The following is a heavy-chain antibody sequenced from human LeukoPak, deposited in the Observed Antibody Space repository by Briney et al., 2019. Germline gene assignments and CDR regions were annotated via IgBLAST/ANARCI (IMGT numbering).Heavy chain of an antibody. CDR2: INHSGST. CDR1: GGSFSGYY. V-gene: IGHV4-34*01. D-gene: IGHD6-13*01. CDR3: AREPGIAAAGTEYYFDY. Sequence: SETLSLTCAVYGGSFSGYYWSWIRQPPGKGLEWIGEINHSGSTNYNPSLKSRVTISVDTSKNQFSLKLSSVTAADTAVYYCAREPGIAAAGTEYYFDYWGQGTLVTVSS. J-gene: IGHJ4*02.